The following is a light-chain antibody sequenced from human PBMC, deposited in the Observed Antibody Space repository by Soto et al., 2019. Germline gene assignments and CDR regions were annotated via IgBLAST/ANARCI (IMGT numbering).Light chain of an antibody. CDR2: DVS. CDR3: MQGTHWPPFT. Sequence: DVVLTQSPLSLPVTLGQPASISCRSSQSLVSSHGDTYLNWFHQRPDQSPRRLIYDVSKRDSGVPDRFSGSGSGTDFTLKISRVEAEDVGVYYCMQGTHWPPFTFGPGTRVDFK. V-gene: IGKV2-30*01. J-gene: IGKJ3*01. CDR1: QSLVSSHGDTY.